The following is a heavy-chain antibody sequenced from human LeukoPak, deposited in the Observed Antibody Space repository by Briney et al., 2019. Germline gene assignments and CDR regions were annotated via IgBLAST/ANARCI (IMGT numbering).Heavy chain of an antibody. D-gene: IGHD6-13*01. Sequence: ASVKVSCKASGYTFTDYYIHWVRQAPGQGLEWMGWISPNSGGSNYAQKFQGRVTITADESTSTAYMELSSLRSEDTAVYYCARDDGGYFYGMDVWGQGTTVTVSS. V-gene: IGHV1-2*02. CDR3: ARDDGGYFYGMDV. J-gene: IGHJ6*02. CDR2: ISPNSGGS. CDR1: GYTFTDYY.